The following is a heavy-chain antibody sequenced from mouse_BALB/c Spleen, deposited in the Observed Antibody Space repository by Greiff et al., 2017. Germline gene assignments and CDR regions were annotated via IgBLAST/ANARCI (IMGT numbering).Heavy chain of an antibody. CDR1: GFSLTGYG. CDR3: ARSYYGDRDSFDY. J-gene: IGHJ2*01. D-gene: IGHD2-10*01. V-gene: IGHV2-6-7*01. CDR2: IWGDGST. Sequence: QVQLQQSGPGLVAPSQSLSITCTVSGFSLTGYGVNWVRQPPGKGLEWLGMIWGDGSTDYNSALKSRLSISKDNSKSQVFLKMNSLQTDDTARYYCARSYYGDRDSFDYWGQGTTLTVSS.